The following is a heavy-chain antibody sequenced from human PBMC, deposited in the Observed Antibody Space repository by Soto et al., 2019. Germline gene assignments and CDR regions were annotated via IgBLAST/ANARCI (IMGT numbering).Heavy chain of an antibody. CDR3: AKDQMPRHPPDEGYES. D-gene: IGHD2-15*01. Sequence: EVQLLESGGRLVQPGGSLRLSCEGTGFPFSAYGMSWVRQAPGKGLEWVSSISGNSDTSYYADSVKGRFTISRDNSENTLYLHMNILSADDTAVYYCAKDQMPRHPPDEGYESCGQGTLVTVSS. CDR2: ISGNSDTS. CDR1: GFPFSAYG. V-gene: IGHV3-23*01. J-gene: IGHJ5*02.